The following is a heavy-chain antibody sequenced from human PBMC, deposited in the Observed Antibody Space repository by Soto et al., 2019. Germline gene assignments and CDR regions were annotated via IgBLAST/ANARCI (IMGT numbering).Heavy chain of an antibody. J-gene: IGHJ4*02. Sequence: QITLKESGPTLVKPTQTLTLTCTFSGFSLGTSEVSVGWIRQPPRKALEWLALIYSDDDKRYSPSLESRLTLTQDTSKNQVVLTMTNMDPVDTATYYGAHHKRGRGGDYWGQGTLVTVSS. CDR2: IYSDDDK. CDR3: AHHKRGRGGDY. V-gene: IGHV2-5*02. CDR1: GFSLGTSEVS. D-gene: IGHD3-16*01.